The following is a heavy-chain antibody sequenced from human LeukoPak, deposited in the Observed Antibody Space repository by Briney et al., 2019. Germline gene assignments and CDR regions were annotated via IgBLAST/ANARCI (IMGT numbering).Heavy chain of an antibody. CDR3: AREEEGFDP. CDR2: ISYDGSNK. J-gene: IGHJ5*02. V-gene: IGHV3-30-3*01. CDR1: GFTFSSYA. Sequence: GGSLRLSCAASGFTFSSYAMHWVRQAPGKGLEWVAVISYDGSNKYYADSVKGRFTISRDNSKNTLYLQMNSLSAEDTAVYYCAREEEGFDPWGQGTLVTVSS.